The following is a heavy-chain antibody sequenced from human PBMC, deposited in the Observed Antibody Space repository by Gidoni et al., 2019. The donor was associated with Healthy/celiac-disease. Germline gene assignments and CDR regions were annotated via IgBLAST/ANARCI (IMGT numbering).Heavy chain of an antibody. Sequence: EVQLVESGGGLVQPGGSLKLSCAASGFTFSGSAMHWVRQASGKGLEWVGRIRSKANSYATAYAASVKGRFTISRYDSKNTAYLQMNSLKTEDTAVYYCTTRPGELKRTKYAFDIWGQGTMVTVSS. CDR2: IRSKANSYAT. J-gene: IGHJ3*02. V-gene: IGHV3-73*02. D-gene: IGHD1-26*01. CDR3: TTRPGELKRTKYAFDI. CDR1: GFTFSGSA.